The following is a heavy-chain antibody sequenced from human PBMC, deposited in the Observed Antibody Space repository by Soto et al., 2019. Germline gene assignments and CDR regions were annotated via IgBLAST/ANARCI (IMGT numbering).Heavy chain of an antibody. D-gene: IGHD6-19*01. CDR3: ASYSSGNWYFDL. CDR2: IYYSGTT. V-gene: IGHV4-31*03. CDR1: GGSISSGRAY. Sequence: PSETLSLTCTVSGGSISSGRAYWSWIRQHPGKGLEWIGYIYYSGTTYYNPSLKSRVTISVDTSKSQFSLKLSSVTAADTAVYYCASYSSGNWYFDLWGRGTLVTVSS. J-gene: IGHJ2*01.